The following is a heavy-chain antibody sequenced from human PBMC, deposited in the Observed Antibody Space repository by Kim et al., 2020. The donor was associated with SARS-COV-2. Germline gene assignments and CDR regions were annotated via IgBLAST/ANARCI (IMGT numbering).Heavy chain of an antibody. D-gene: IGHD5-18*01. Sequence: SETLSLTCTVSGGSISSSSYYWGWIRQPPGKGLEWIGSIYYSGSTYYNPSLKSRVTISVDTSKNQFSLKLSSVTAADTAVYYCARDNVIQLWLCGGVDYWGQGTLVTVSS. CDR1: GGSISSSSYY. V-gene: IGHV4-39*07. J-gene: IGHJ4*02. CDR2: IYYSGST. CDR3: ARDNVIQLWLCGGVDY.